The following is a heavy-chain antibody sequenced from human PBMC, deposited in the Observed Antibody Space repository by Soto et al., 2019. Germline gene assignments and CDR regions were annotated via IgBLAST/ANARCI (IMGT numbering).Heavy chain of an antibody. D-gene: IGHD4-4*01. CDR2: IGSAGDT. CDR1: GFIFRSYD. V-gene: IGHV3-13*01. J-gene: IGHJ6*02. CDR3: ARGDYRSGFYHYGVGV. Sequence: EVQLVESGGGLVQPGGSLRLSCAASGFIFRSYDMLWVRQSPGKGLEWVSAIGSAGDTYYLASVKGRFTICREKAKNSLYLQMTNMRAEDTAVYYWARGDYRSGFYHYGVGVWGQGATVTVSS.